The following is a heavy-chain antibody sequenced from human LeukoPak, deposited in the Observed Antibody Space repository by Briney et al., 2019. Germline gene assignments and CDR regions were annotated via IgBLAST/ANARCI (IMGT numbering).Heavy chain of an antibody. CDR1: GFTFSNYW. CDR2: INSDGINT. Sequence: GGSLRLSCAASGFTFSNYWMHWVRQAPGKRLVWVSRINSDGINTSYADSVKGRFTISRDNAKNSLYLQMNSLRAEDTAVYYCARDDGSYSRSPGFDYWGQGTLVTVSS. V-gene: IGHV3-74*01. D-gene: IGHD1-26*01. CDR3: ARDDGSYSRSPGFDY. J-gene: IGHJ4*02.